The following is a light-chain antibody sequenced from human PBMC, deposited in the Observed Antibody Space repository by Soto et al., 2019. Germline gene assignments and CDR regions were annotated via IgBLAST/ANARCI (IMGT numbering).Light chain of an antibody. V-gene: IGKV3-11*01. Sequence: EIVLTQSPATLSLSPGERATLSCRASQNVRFYLAWYQQKPGQTPRLLIYDASKRASGIPARFSGSGSGTDFTLTISSLEPEDVAVYYCQQRTNWSWTFGRGTKVEVK. CDR3: QQRTNWSWT. CDR1: QNVRFY. J-gene: IGKJ1*01. CDR2: DAS.